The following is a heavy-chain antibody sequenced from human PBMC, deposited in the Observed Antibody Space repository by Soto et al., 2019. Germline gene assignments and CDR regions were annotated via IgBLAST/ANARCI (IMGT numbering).Heavy chain of an antibody. V-gene: IGHV4-59*01. J-gene: IGHJ6*02. CDR1: GDSISRYN. CDR2: IYYSGET. Sequence: QVQLQESGPGLVKPSETLSLTCTVSGDSISRYNWSWIRLSPGKGLEWIGYIYYSGETNYNPSVKSRVTISVDRTKNQFSLKLSSVTAADTAVYYCARDQGGDFLKWSGMDVWAQGTTVTVSS. D-gene: IGHD2-8*01. CDR3: ARDQGGDFLKWSGMDV.